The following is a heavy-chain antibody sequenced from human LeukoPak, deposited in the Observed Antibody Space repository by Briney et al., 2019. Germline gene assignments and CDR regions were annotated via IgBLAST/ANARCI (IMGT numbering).Heavy chain of an antibody. CDR1: GFTFRSYE. CDR3: AREMYSNPDY. V-gene: IGHV3-48*03. Sequence: GGSLRLSCAASGFTFRSYEMNWVRQAPGKGLEWVSYISSSGSTIYYADSVKGRFTISRDNAKNSLYLHMNSLRAEDTAVYYCAREMYSNPDYWGQGTLVTVSS. CDR2: ISSSGSTI. J-gene: IGHJ4*02. D-gene: IGHD1-26*01.